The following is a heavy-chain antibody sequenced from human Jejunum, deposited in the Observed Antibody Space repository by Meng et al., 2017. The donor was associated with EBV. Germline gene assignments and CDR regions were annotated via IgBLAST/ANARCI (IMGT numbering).Heavy chain of an antibody. V-gene: IGHV1-18*01. CDR3: ASGGVVVSGSYYFDY. D-gene: IGHD2-21*02. J-gene: IGHJ4*02. CDR1: GYTYSSYG. CDR2: ISAYNANT. Sequence: QGLLGHAAAGVKKPGASCNVSCKVSGYTYSSYGISWVRQAPGQGLEWMGWISAYNANTNYAQNFQGRVTLTTDTSTNTAYMDLRSLTSDDTALYYCASGGVVVSGSYYFDYWGQGTLVTVSS.